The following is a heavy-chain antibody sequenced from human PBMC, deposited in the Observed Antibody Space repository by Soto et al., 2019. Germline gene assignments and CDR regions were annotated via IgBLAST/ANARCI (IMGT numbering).Heavy chain of an antibody. CDR3: ARSGYPDRRYFDY. CDR2: ISYDGSNK. D-gene: IGHD5-12*01. J-gene: IGHJ4*02. CDR1: GFTFSSYA. Sequence: ESGGGVVQPGRSLRLSCAASGFTFSSYAMHWVRQAPGKGLEWVAVISYDGSNKYYADSVKGRFTISRDNSKNTLYLQMNSLRAEDTAVYYCARSGYPDRRYFDYWGQGTLVTVSS. V-gene: IGHV3-30-3*01.